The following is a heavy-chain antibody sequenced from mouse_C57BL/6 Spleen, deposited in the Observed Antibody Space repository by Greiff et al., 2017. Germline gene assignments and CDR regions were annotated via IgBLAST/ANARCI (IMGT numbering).Heavy chain of an antibody. D-gene: IGHD1-1*01. CDR1: GYTFTDYY. CDR3: ARGEGYYGSSWYFDV. CDR2: IYPGSGNT. Sequence: VQRVESGAELVRPGASVKLSCKASGYTFTDYYINWVKQRPGQGLEWIARIYPGSGNTYYNEKFKGKATLTAEKSSSTAYMQLSSLTSEDSAVYFCARGEGYYGSSWYFDVWGTGTTVTVSS. J-gene: IGHJ1*03. V-gene: IGHV1-76*01.